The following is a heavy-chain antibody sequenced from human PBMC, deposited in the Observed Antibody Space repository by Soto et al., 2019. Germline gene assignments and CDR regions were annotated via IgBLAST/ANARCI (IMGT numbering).Heavy chain of an antibody. CDR2: IIPIFGTA. V-gene: IGHV1-69*12. D-gene: IGHD6-13*01. Sequence: QVQLVQSGAEVKKPGSSVKVSCKASGGTFSSYAISWVRQAPGQGLEWMGGIIPIFGTANYAQKFQGRVTITADESTSTASVELGSLGAEDPAGYYWASTRQQLVWRRYFDYWGPGTLGTVSS. J-gene: IGHJ4*02. CDR3: ASTRQQLVWRRYFDY. CDR1: GGTFSSYA.